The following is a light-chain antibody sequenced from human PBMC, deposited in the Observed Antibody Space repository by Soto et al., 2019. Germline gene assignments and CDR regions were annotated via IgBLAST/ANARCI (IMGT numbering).Light chain of an antibody. CDR1: QSVSNDF. CDR3: QQYGSSPPRT. CDR2: GAS. J-gene: IGKJ1*01. Sequence: EIVLTQSPGILSWSPGERATLSCRASQSVSNDFLAWYQQKPGQAPRLLIYGASTRATDVPDRFSGSGSGAGFTLSISRLEPEDFAVYYCQQYGSSPPRTFGQGTKVEMK. V-gene: IGKV3-20*01.